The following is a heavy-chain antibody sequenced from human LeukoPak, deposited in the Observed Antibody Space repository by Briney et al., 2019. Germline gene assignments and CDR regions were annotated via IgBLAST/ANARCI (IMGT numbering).Heavy chain of an antibody. Sequence: GGSLRLSCTASGFTFGNYAMSWVRQAPGKGPEWVSTISGNGENTYYAGSVKGRFSISRDASKNTVYLQMNSLRTDDAAVYYCAKIVGETGGYWGQGTLVTVSS. D-gene: IGHD3-3*01. CDR1: GFTFGNYA. V-gene: IGHV3-23*01. CDR2: ISGNGENT. CDR3: AKIVGETGGY. J-gene: IGHJ4*02.